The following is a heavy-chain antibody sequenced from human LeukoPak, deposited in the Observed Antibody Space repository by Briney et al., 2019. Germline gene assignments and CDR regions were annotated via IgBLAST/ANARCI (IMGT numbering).Heavy chain of an antibody. V-gene: IGHV4-4*07. CDR1: VGSLTSDF. J-gene: IGHJ5*02. Sequence: LGTLSLTCIVSVGSLTSDFWSSIWQPAGKGREWIGRIFTSGSTSYNPSLKSRVTMSLDTSKNQFSLKLSSVTAADTAVYFCSRGGANDLWGQGTLVTVSS. D-gene: IGHD4/OR15-4a*01. CDR2: IFTSGST. CDR3: SRGGANDL.